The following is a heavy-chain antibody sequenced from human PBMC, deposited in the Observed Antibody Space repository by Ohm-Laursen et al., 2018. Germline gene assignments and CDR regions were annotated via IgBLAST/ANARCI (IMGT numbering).Heavy chain of an antibody. CDR1: GFTFSDYY. D-gene: IGHD2-15*01. Sequence: GSLRLSCSASGFTFSDYYMSWIRQAPGKGLEWVSYISSSGSTIYYADSVKGRFTISRDNAKNTVHLQMNSLRAEDTAVYYCAKVYYCSGGSCYSWELTNGFDIWGQGTMVTVSS. V-gene: IGHV3-11*01. CDR2: ISSSGSTI. J-gene: IGHJ3*02. CDR3: AKVYYCSGGSCYSWELTNGFDI.